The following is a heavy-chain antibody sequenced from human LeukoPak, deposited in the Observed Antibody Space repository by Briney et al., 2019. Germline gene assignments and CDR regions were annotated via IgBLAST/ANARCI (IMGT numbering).Heavy chain of an antibody. CDR1: GYSFTSYW. Sequence: GESLKISCKDPGYSFTSYWIGWVRQMPGKGLEWMGIIYPGDSDTRYSPSFQGQVTISVDKSINTAYLQLSSLKASDTAIYYCARRGEAMDPFDYWGQGTLVTVSS. CDR3: ARRGEAMDPFDY. V-gene: IGHV5-51*01. CDR2: IYPGDSDT. J-gene: IGHJ4*02. D-gene: IGHD5-18*01.